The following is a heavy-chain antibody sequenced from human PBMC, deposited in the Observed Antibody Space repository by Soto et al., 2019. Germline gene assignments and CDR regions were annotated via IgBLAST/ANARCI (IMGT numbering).Heavy chain of an antibody. Sequence: ASVKVSCKASGYTFTAYYIHWMRQAPGQGLEWMGWINPSSGDTTYAQKFQGRVTMTRDTSISKAYMDLSRLTSDDTAFYFCARVPGIVTTCSPLNWFDPWGQGTLVTVSS. CDR1: GYTFTAYY. J-gene: IGHJ5*02. D-gene: IGHD2-2*01. V-gene: IGHV1-2*02. CDR3: ARVPGIVTTCSPLNWFDP. CDR2: INPSSGDT.